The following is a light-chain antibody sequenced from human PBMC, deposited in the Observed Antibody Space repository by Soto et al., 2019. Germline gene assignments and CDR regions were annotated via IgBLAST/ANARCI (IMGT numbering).Light chain of an antibody. CDR1: SSNIGNNF. CDR3: GTWDSRLSAVV. CDR2: DND. J-gene: IGLJ2*01. Sequence: QSVSTQPPSVSAAPGQKVTISCSGSSSNIGNNFVSWYQQLPGTAPKLLIYDNDMRPSGIPDRFSGSKSGTSATLGITGLQTGDEADYYCGTWDSRLSAVVFGGGTKLTVL. V-gene: IGLV1-51*01.